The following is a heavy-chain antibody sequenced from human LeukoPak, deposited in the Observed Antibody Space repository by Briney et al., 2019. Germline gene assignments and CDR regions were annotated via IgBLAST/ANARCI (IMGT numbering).Heavy chain of an antibody. Sequence: ASVKVSCKASGYTLTGQYMHWVRQAPGQGLEWMGWINPNTGGTNYPQKLQGRVTMTRDTTISTAYMELSRLTSDDTAIYYCATYPRYSSSPPFDYWGQGTLVTVSS. CDR1: GYTLTGQY. D-gene: IGHD6-6*01. CDR3: ATYPRYSSSPPFDY. CDR2: INPNTGGT. J-gene: IGHJ4*02. V-gene: IGHV1-2*02.